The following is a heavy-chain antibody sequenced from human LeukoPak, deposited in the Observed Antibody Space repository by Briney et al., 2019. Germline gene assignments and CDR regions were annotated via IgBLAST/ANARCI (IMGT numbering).Heavy chain of an antibody. V-gene: IGHV1-18*01. CDR1: GYTFTSYG. CDR2: ISAYNGNT. CDR3: ARGSAMVRGVNPLGNYGMDV. Sequence: ASVKVSCKASGYTFTSYGISWVRQAPGQGLEWMGWISAYNGNTNYAQKLQGRVTMTTDTSTSTAYMELRSLRSEDTAVYYCARGSAMVRGVNPLGNYGMDVWGQGATLTVSS. D-gene: IGHD3-10*01. J-gene: IGHJ6*02.